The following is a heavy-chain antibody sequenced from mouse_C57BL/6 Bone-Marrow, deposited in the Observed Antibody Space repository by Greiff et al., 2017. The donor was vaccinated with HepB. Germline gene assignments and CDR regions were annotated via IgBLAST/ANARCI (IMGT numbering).Heavy chain of an antibody. J-gene: IGHJ2*01. CDR1: GFNIKDDY. Sequence: EVQVVESGAELVRPGASVKLSCTASGFNIKDDYMHWVKQRPEQGLEWIGWIDPENGDTEYASKFQGKATITADTSSNTAYLQLSSLTSEDTAVYYCTSTGTVSFDYWGQGTTLTVSS. CDR2: IDPENGDT. CDR3: TSTGTVSFDY. V-gene: IGHV14-4*01. D-gene: IGHD4-1*02.